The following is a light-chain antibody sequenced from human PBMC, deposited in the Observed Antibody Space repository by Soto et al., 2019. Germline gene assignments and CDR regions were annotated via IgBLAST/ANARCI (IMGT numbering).Light chain of an antibody. J-gene: IGKJ1*01. V-gene: IGKV1-5*01. CDR1: QSISTW. CDR2: DAS. CDR3: QQYESYST. Sequence: DIQVTQSPSTLSASVGDRVTITCRASQSISTWLAWYQQKPGKAPNLLIYDASSLESGVPSRFSGSRSGTEFTLTISSLQPDDFATYYCQQYESYSTFGQGTKVDIK.